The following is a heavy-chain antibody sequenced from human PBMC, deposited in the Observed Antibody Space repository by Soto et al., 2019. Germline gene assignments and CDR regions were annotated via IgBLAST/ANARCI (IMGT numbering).Heavy chain of an antibody. CDR2: ISYSSSYI. Sequence: EVQLVESGGGLVKPGGSLRLSCAASGFTFSSYSMKWVRKAPGKGLEWVSYISYSSSYIYYADSVKGRFTISRDNAKNPLYLQMNSLRDEDTAVYYCAASSGWPWGQGTLVTVSS. V-gene: IGHV3-21*01. CDR1: GFTFSSYS. CDR3: AASSGWP. J-gene: IGHJ5*02. D-gene: IGHD6-19*01.